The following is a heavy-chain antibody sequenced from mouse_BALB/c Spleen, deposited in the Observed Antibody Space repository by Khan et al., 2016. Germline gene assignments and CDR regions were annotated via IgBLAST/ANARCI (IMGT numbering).Heavy chain of an antibody. CDR3: ARGDPYYAMDY. Sequence: VQLKQSGAELVKPGASVKLSCTATGFNIKDTYMHWVKQRPEQGLEWIGRIDPANGTTKYDPKFQGKATITADTSYNTAYLQLSSLTSEDTAVYYCARGDPYYAMDYWGQGTSVTVSS. CDR1: GFNIKDTY. J-gene: IGHJ4*01. V-gene: IGHV14-3*02. D-gene: IGHD3-3*01. CDR2: IDPANGTT.